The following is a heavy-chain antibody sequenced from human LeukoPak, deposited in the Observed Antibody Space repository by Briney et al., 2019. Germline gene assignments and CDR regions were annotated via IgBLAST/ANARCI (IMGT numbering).Heavy chain of an antibody. V-gene: IGHV3-49*04. Sequence: GGSLRLSCAASGFTFSSYAMHWVRQAPGKGLEWVGFIRSKAYGGTTEYAASVKGRFTISRDDSKSIAYLQMNSLKTEDTAVYYCTSGLRSWGQGTLVTVSS. J-gene: IGHJ5*02. CDR2: IRSKAYGGTT. CDR3: TSGLRS. CDR1: GFTFSSYA. D-gene: IGHD5-12*01.